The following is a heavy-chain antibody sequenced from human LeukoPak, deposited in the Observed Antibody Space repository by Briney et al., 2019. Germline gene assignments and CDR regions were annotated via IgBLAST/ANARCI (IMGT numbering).Heavy chain of an antibody. D-gene: IGHD4-17*01. J-gene: IGHJ4*02. CDR3: ARGQKYDYGDYPPTD. Sequence: GGSLRLSCAASGFTFSSYSMNWVRQAPGKGLQWVSSISSSSRYIYYADSLKGRFTISRDNAKNSLYPQMNSLRAEDTAVSYCARGQKYDYGDYPPTDWGQRTLVTVSS. V-gene: IGHV3-21*01. CDR2: ISSSSRYI. CDR1: GFTFSSYS.